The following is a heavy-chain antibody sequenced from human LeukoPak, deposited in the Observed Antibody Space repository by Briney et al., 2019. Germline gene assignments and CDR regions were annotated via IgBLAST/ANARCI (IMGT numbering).Heavy chain of an antibody. CDR3: ARVPGPSRYYYYMDV. CDR2: IYYSGST. Sequence: PSETLSLTCTVSGGSISSYYWSWIRQPPGKGLEWVGYIYYSGSTNYNPSLKSRVTISVDTSKNQFSLKLSSVTAADTAVYYCARVPGPSRYYYYMDVWGKGTTVTVSS. CDR1: GGSISSYY. J-gene: IGHJ6*03. V-gene: IGHV4-59*01.